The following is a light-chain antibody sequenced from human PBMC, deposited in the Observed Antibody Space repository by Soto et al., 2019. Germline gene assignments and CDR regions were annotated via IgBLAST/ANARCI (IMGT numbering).Light chain of an antibody. V-gene: IGKV3-20*01. CDR3: QQFGTSPLVT. CDR1: QSVTTRY. CDR2: GVS. Sequence: EIVLTQSPCTLSLSPGERSTLSCISSQSVTTRYLAWYQQKPGQAPRLLIHGVSSRATGIPDRFSGSGSGTDFILTISRLEPEDFAVYYCQQFGTSPLVTFGPGTKVDIK. J-gene: IGKJ3*01.